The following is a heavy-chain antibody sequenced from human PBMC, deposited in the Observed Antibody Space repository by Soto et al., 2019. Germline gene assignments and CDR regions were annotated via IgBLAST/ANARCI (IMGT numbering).Heavy chain of an antibody. J-gene: IGHJ5*02. CDR1: GFTFSSYG. CDR2: IWYDGSNK. CDR3: ARPSLDYGDSRGWFDP. Sequence: GGSLRLSCAASGFTFSSYGMHWVRQAPGKGLEWVAVIWYDGSNKYYADSVKGRFTISRDNSKNTLYLQMNSLRAEDTAVYYCARPSLDYGDSRGWFDPWGQGTLVTVSS. V-gene: IGHV3-33*01. D-gene: IGHD4-17*01.